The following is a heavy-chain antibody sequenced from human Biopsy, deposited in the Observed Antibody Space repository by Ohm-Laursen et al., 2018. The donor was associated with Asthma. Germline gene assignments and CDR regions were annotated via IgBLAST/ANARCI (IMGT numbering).Heavy chain of an antibody. J-gene: IGHJ3*02. CDR2: ISKDASTQ. CDR3: VRDGTDDAFDI. V-gene: IGHV3-30*01. Sequence: SLTLSCAASGFSFSNFAIHWVRHAPGKGLEWVGDISKDASTQDYADSVKGRFTMARDNSKTTLDLQMNSLREEDTAVYYCVRDGTDDAFDIWGQGTVVSVSS. CDR1: GFSFSNFA. D-gene: IGHD1-1*01.